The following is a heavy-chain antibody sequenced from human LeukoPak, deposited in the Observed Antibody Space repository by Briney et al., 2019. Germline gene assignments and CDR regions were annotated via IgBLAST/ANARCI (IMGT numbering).Heavy chain of an antibody. J-gene: IGHJ6*02. V-gene: IGHV4-4*07. CDR3: ARVHSGYDYYYYGMDV. Sequence: SETLSLTCTVSGGSISSYYWSWIRQPAGKGLEWIGRIYTSGSTNYNPSLKSRVTMSVDTSKNQFSLKLSSVTAADTAVYYCARVHSGYDYYYYGMDVWGQGTTVTVSS. D-gene: IGHD5-12*01. CDR2: IYTSGST. CDR1: GGSISSYY.